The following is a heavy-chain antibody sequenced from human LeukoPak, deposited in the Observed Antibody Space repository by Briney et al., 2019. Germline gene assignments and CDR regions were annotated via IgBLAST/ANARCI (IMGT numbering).Heavy chain of an antibody. Sequence: GGSLRLSCAASEFAFSSYSMTWVRQAPGKGLEWVSSISGNSRYIYYADSMRGRFTISRDNAKNSLYLQMNSLKPEDTAVYYCARVAEAAAFDSWGQGTLVTVSS. CDR3: ARVAEAAAFDS. V-gene: IGHV3-21*06. CDR1: EFAFSSYS. D-gene: IGHD6-13*01. CDR2: ISGNSRYI. J-gene: IGHJ4*02.